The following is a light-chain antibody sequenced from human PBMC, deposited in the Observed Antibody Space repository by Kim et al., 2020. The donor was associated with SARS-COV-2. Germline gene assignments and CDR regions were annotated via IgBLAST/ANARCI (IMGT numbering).Light chain of an antibody. J-gene: IGKJ4*01. CDR3: QQHNEWPPATS. CDR1: HNIGIN. V-gene: IGKV3-11*01. Sequence: PGEGASHSSRSSHNIGINVAWYQQPRGQAPRLRIYDADIRATGIPDKFSGSGSGTDFTLTISSLDPEDFGIYFCQQHNEWPPATSFGGGTKVDIK. CDR2: DAD.